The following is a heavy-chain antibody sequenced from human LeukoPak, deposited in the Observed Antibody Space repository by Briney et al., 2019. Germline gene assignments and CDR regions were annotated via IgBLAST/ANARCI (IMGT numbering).Heavy chain of an antibody. J-gene: IGHJ4*02. Sequence: KPSETLSLTCTVSGGSISSYYWSWIRQPPGKGLEWIGYIYYSGSTNYNPSLKSRDTISVDTSKNQFSLKLSSVTAADTAVYYCARNGYSYGPLDYWGQGTLVTVSS. V-gene: IGHV4-59*01. CDR2: IYYSGST. CDR1: GGSISSYY. CDR3: ARNGYSYGPLDY. D-gene: IGHD5-18*01.